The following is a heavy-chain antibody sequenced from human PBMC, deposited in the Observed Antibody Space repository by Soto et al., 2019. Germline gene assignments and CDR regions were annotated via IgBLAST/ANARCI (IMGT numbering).Heavy chain of an antibody. CDR1: GFTFSSYA. CDR2: ISGSGGST. D-gene: IGHD2-15*01. CDR3: AKDLCSGGSCSITGDY. J-gene: IGHJ4*02. Sequence: EVQLLESGGGLVQPGGSLRLSCAASGFTFSSYAMSWVRQAPGKGLEWVSAISGSGGSTYYADSVKGRFTISRDNSKNTLYLQMNCLRAEDTAVYYCAKDLCSGGSCSITGDYWGQGTLVTVSS. V-gene: IGHV3-23*01.